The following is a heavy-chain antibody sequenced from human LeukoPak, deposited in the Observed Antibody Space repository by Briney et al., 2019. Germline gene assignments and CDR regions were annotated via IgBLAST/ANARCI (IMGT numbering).Heavy chain of an antibody. D-gene: IGHD4-17*01. CDR1: GFTFDDYA. CDR3: ARDLTVTTVNAFDI. Sequence: GGSLRLSCAASGFTFDDYAMHWVRQAPGKGLEWVSGISWNSGSIGYADSVKGRFTISRDNAKNSLYLQMNSLRAEDTAVYYCARDLTVTTVNAFDIWGQGTMVTVSS. V-gene: IGHV3-9*01. CDR2: ISWNSGSI. J-gene: IGHJ3*02.